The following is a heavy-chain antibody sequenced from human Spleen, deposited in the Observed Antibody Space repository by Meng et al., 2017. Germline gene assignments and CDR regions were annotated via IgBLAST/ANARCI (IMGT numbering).Heavy chain of an antibody. J-gene: IGHJ4*02. CDR2: IYHSGST. CDR1: GYSITGSYN. D-gene: IGHD3-10*01. Sequence: SETLSLTCAVSGYSITGSYNWGWIRQSPGKGLEWIGSIYHSGSTYYNPSLKSRVTISVDTSKNQFSLKLSSVTAADTAVYHCARGLLLWFGESRYYFDYWGQGTLVTVSS. CDR3: ARGLLLWFGESRYYFDY. V-gene: IGHV4-38-2*01.